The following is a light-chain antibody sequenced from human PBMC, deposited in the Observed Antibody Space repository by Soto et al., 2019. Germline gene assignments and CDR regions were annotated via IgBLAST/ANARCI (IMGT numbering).Light chain of an antibody. V-gene: IGKV2-28*01. J-gene: IGKJ3*01. Sequence: DIVMTQSPLSLPVTPGEPASISCRSSQSLLYSNGYNYLDWYLQKPGQSPQLLIYLGSYRATGIPARFSGSGSGTDLTLTISSLEPEDFAVYYCQQRSNSTFGPGTKVDI. CDR1: QSLLYSNGYNY. CDR3: QQRSNST. CDR2: LGS.